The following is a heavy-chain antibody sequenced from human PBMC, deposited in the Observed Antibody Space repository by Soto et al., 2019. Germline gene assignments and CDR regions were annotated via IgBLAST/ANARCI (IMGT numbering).Heavy chain of an antibody. V-gene: IGHV1-18*01. CDR3: ATSLGPSGWFDY. CDR1: RKPFPNYG. Sequence: QVQLVQSGAEVKNPGAPWRSSSRASRKPFPNYGPIWWRKPPGKGPEWLGWIRLHNGETHYAPNFRGRVTMTTDTSTSTAYMELRGLRSDDTAMYYCATSLGPSGWFDYWGQGNPVTVSS. D-gene: IGHD6-19*01. CDR2: IRLHNGET. J-gene: IGHJ4*02.